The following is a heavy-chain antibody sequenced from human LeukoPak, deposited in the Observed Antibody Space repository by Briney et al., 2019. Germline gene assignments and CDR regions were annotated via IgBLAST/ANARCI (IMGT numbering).Heavy chain of an antibody. CDR2: ISSSSSYI. J-gene: IGHJ4*02. CDR1: GFTFSSYS. CDR3: ARPGTTGTTFDY. V-gene: IGHV3-21*01. D-gene: IGHD1-1*01. Sequence: PGGSLRLSCAASGFTFSSYSMNWVRQAPGKGLEWVSSISSSSSYIYYADSVKGRFTISRDNAKNSLYLQMNSLRAEDTAVYYCARPGTTGTTFDYWGQGTLVTVSS.